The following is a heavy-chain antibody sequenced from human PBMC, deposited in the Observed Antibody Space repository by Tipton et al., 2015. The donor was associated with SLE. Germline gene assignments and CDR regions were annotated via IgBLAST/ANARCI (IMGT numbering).Heavy chain of an antibody. CDR2: IYHSGST. D-gene: IGHD3-22*01. V-gene: IGHV4-4*02. Sequence: TLSLTCAVSGGSISSSNWWSWVRQPPGKGLEWIGEIYHSGSTYYNPSLKSRVTISVDTSKNQFSLKLSSVTAADTAVYYCVQGQLVGIVVATDAFDIWGQGTMVTVSS. J-gene: IGHJ3*02. CDR1: GGSISSSNW. CDR3: VQGQLVGIVVATDAFDI.